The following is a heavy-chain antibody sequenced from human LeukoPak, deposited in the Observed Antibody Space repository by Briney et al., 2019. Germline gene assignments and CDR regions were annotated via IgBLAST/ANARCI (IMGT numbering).Heavy chain of an antibody. D-gene: IGHD6-19*01. CDR1: GFTFSNYW. J-gene: IGHJ4*02. CDR3: ARDWTSGLDY. V-gene: IGHV3-7*04. CDR2: INQDGSEK. Sequence: GGSLRLSCAASGFTFSNYWINWVRQAPGEGLGWVAHINQDGSEKYYVDSVKGRFTVSRGNAKNSLYLQMNSLRVEDTAVYYCARDWTSGLDYWGQGTLVTVSS.